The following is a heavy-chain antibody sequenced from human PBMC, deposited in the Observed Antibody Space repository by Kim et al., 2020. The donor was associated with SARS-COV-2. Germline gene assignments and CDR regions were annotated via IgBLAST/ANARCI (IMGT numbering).Heavy chain of an antibody. CDR3: ASSTSSWYGGGWFDY. CDR2: IYYSGST. D-gene: IGHD6-13*01. Sequence: SETLSLTCTVSGGSISSSSYYWGWIRQPPGKGLEWIGSIYYSGSTYYNPSLKSRVTISVDTSKNQFSLKLSSVTAADTAVYYCASSTSSWYGGGWFDYWGQGTLVTVSS. J-gene: IGHJ4*02. V-gene: IGHV4-39*01. CDR1: GGSISSSSYY.